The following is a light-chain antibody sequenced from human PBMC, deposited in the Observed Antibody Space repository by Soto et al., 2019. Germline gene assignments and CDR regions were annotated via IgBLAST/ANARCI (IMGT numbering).Light chain of an antibody. V-gene: IGKV3D-20*02. CDR1: QSVKSSY. CDR3: QQRSNWPPII. CDR2: GTS. J-gene: IGKJ5*01. Sequence: IVFTQSPDALSVSPGERPTLPCRASQSVKSSYLAWYQHKPGQAPRLLIYGTSSRATGIPARFSGSGSGTDFTLTISSLEPEDFAVYYCQQRSNWPPIIFGQGTRLEIK.